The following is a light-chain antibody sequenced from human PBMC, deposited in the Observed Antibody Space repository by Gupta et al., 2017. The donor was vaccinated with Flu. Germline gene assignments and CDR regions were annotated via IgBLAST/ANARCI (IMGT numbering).Light chain of an antibody. CDR1: QGITNF. Sequence: PPSRSASVGDRVTMTCRASQGITNFVAWFQEKPGKAPKALSYGASTLKSGVPARFSGSGSGTEFTLTISSLQPEDFATYYCRQYNSHPPVFGQGTQVEIK. J-gene: IGKJ1*01. CDR2: GAS. CDR3: RQYNSHPPV. V-gene: IGKV1-16*01.